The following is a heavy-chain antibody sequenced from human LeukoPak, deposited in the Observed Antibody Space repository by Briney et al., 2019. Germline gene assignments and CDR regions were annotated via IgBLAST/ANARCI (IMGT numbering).Heavy chain of an antibody. CDR1: GFTFSSYE. CDR3: ARDSESGWSDY. V-gene: IGHV3-48*03. Sequence: GGSLRLSCAASGFTFSSYEMNWVGQAPGQGLAWVSYISSSGSTIYYADSVKGRFTISRDNAKNSLYLQMNSLRAEDTAVYYCARDSESGWSDYWGQGTLVTVSS. CDR2: ISSSGSTI. J-gene: IGHJ4*02. D-gene: IGHD6-19*01.